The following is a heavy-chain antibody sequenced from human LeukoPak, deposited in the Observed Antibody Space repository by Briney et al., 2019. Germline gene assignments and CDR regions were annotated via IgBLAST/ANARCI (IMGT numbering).Heavy chain of an antibody. CDR2: ISYDGSNK. CDR3: AKGARIAAALNH. D-gene: IGHD6-13*01. Sequence: PGRSLRLSCAASGFTFSSYGMHWVRQAPGKGLEWVAVISYDGSNKYYADSVKGRFTISRDNSKNTLYLQMNSLRAEDTAVYYCAKGARIAAALNHWGQGTLVTVSS. V-gene: IGHV3-30*18. J-gene: IGHJ5*02. CDR1: GFTFSSYG.